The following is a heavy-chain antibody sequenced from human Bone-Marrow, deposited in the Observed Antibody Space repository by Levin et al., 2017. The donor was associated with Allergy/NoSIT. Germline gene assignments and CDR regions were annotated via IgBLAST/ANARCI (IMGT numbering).Heavy chain of an antibody. CDR3: ARNGDDGDAFDI. D-gene: IGHD4-17*01. Sequence: KVSCKGSGYSFTNFWISWVRQMPGKGLEWMGRIDPIDSYTNYSPSFQGHVTISVDKSISTAYLQWSTLKASDIAMYYCARNGDDGDAFDIWGQGTTVTVSS. V-gene: IGHV5-10-1*01. J-gene: IGHJ3*02. CDR1: GYSFTNFW. CDR2: IDPIDSYT.